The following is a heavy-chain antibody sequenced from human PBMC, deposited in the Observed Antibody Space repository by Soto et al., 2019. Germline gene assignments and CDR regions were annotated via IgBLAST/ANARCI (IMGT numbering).Heavy chain of an antibody. CDR1: GFTFSSYA. V-gene: IGHV3-23*01. Sequence: QPGGSLRLSCAASGFTFSSYAMSWVRQAPGKGLEWVSAISGSGGSTYYADSVKGRFTISRDNSKNTLYLQMNSLRAEDTAVYYCAKDGWGDGSSWSGPRGELDYWGQGTLVTVSS. D-gene: IGHD6-13*01. CDR3: AKDGWGDGSSWSGPRGELDY. J-gene: IGHJ4*02. CDR2: ISGSGGST.